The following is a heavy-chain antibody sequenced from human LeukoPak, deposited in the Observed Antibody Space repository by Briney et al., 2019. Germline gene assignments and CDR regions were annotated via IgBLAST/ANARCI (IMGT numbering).Heavy chain of an antibody. CDR2: ISAYNGNT. CDR1: GYTFTSYG. CDR3: ARERLGYCSGGSCYPLDY. D-gene: IGHD2-15*01. V-gene: IGHV1-18*01. J-gene: IGHJ4*02. Sequence: ASVKVSFKASGYTFTSYGISWVRQPPGQGLEWMGWISAYNGNTNYAQKLQGRVTMTTDTSTSTAYMELRSLRSDDTAVYYCARERLGYCSGGSCYPLDYWGQGTLVTVSS.